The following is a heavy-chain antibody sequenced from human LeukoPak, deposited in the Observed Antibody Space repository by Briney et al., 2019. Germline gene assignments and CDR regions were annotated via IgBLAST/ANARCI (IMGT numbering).Heavy chain of an antibody. CDR1: GGTFSSYA. J-gene: IGHJ4*02. Sequence: ASVKVSCKASGGTFSSYAISWVRQAPGQGLEWMGGIIPIFGTANYAQEFQGRVTITTDESTSTAYMELSSLRSEDTAVYYCARDYGYYYGSGSYFPLDYWGQGTLVTVSS. V-gene: IGHV1-69*05. CDR3: ARDYGYYYGSGSYFPLDY. D-gene: IGHD3-10*01. CDR2: IIPIFGTA.